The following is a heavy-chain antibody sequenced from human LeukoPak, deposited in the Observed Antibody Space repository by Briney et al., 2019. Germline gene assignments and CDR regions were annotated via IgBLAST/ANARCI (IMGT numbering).Heavy chain of an antibody. CDR3: AKDLSGIAVAGTPLGDY. D-gene: IGHD6-19*01. CDR1: GFTFSSYG. V-gene: IGHV3-30*18. Sequence: GGSLRLSCAVSGFTFSSYGMHWVRQAPGKGLEWVAVISYDGSNKYYADSVKGQFTISRDNSKNTLYLQMNSLRAEDTAVYYCAKDLSGIAVAGTPLGDYWGQGTLVTVSS. CDR2: ISYDGSNK. J-gene: IGHJ4*02.